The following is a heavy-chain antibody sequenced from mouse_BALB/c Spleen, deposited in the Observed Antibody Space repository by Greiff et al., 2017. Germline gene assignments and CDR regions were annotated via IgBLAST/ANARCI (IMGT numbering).Heavy chain of an antibody. V-gene: IGHV5-9-3*01. J-gene: IGHJ4*01. CDR3: ARQNYRYDEDAMDY. Sequence: EVKLVESGGGLVKPGGSLKLSCAASGFTFSSYAMSWVRQTPEKRLEWVATISSGGSYTYYPDSVKGRFTISRDNAKNTLYLQMSSLRSEDTAMYYCARQNYRYDEDAMDYWGQGTSVTVSS. D-gene: IGHD2-14*01. CDR1: GFTFSSYA. CDR2: ISSGGSYT.